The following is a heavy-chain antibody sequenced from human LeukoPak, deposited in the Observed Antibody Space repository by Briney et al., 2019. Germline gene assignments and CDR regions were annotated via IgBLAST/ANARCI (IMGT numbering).Heavy chain of an antibody. CDR3: ARSTDYCLDY. V-gene: IGHV4/OR15-8*01. J-gene: IGHJ4*02. D-gene: IGHD3-16*01. Sequence: PSETLSLTCVVSGRSISSGYWWSWVRQPPGKGLEWIGEIHHRGRTNYNPSLKSRVTISEDTSKNQFSLKLTAVTAADTAIYYCARSTDYCLDYWGQGTLVTVSS. CDR1: GRSISSGYW. CDR2: IHHRGRT.